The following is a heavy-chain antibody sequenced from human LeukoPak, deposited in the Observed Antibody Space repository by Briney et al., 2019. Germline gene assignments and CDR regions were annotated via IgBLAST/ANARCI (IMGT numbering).Heavy chain of an antibody. Sequence: GGSLRLSCAASGFTFSSYAMSWVRQAPGKGLEWVSAISGSGGSTYYADSVKGRFTISRDNSKNTLYLQMNSLRAEDTALYYCARGGLGELTQFDYWGQGTLVTVSS. V-gene: IGHV3-23*01. CDR3: ARGGLGELTQFDY. CDR2: ISGSGGST. J-gene: IGHJ4*02. D-gene: IGHD3-16*01. CDR1: GFTFSSYA.